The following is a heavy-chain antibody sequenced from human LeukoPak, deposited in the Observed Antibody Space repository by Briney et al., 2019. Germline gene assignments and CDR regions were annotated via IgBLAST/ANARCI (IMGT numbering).Heavy chain of an antibody. CDR2: IYSGGST. D-gene: IGHD1-26*01. CDR3: ARVAVGATKYFDY. V-gene: IGHV3-66*01. J-gene: IGHJ4*02. Sequence: GGSLRLSCAASGFTFSSYAMSWVRQAPGKGLEWVSVIYSGGSTYYADSVKGRFTISRDNSKNTLYLQMNSLRAEDTAVYYCARVAVGATKYFDYWGQGTLVTVSS. CDR1: GFTFSSYA.